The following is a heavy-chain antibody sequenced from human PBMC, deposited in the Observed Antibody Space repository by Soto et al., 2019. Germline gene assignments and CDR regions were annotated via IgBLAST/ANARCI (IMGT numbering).Heavy chain of an antibody. V-gene: IGHV1-24*01. CDR1: GYTLTELS. D-gene: IGHD3-10*01. Sequence: ASVKVSCKVSGYTLTELSMHWVRQAPGKGLEWMGGFDPEDGETIYAQKFQGRVTMTEDTSTDTAYMELSSLRPEDTAVYYCATFGSGSYYNPHYFDYWGQGTLVTVSS. J-gene: IGHJ4*02. CDR3: ATFGSGSYYNPHYFDY. CDR2: FDPEDGET.